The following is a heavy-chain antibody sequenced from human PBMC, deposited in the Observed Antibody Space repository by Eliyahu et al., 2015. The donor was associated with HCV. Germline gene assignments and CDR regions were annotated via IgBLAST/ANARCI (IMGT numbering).Heavy chain of an antibody. Sequence: QLQLQESGPGLVKPSETLSLTCTVSGGSISSSSYYXGWIRQPPGKGLEWIGSIYYSGSTYYNPSLKSRVTISVDTSKNQFSLKLSSVTAADTAVYYCARRGYCSSTSCYRVGGGMDVWGQGTTVTVSS. CDR2: IYYSGST. J-gene: IGHJ6*02. CDR1: GGSISSSSYY. V-gene: IGHV4-39*01. D-gene: IGHD2-2*01. CDR3: ARRGYCSSTSCYRVGGGMDV.